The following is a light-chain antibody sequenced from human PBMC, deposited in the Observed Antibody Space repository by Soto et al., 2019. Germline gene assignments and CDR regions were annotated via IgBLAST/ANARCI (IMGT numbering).Light chain of an antibody. J-gene: IGKJ4*01. V-gene: IGKV3-20*01. CDR1: QSIDNNH. Sequence: SGCSLCPCTLSLLKEAIVTLSCRASQSIDNNHLAWYQQRPGQAPRLLTHGTSNRATGIPDRFSGSGSGTHFTLPFSRLEPEDFAVYYCEYYGPPITFGGGTKVDNK. CDR3: EYYGPPIT. CDR2: GTS.